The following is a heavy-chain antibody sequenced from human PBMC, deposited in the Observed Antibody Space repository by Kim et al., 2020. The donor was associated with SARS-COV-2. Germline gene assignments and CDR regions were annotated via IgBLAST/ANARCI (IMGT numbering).Heavy chain of an antibody. CDR2: ISYDGSNK. J-gene: IGHJ6*02. CDR3: ARSLGGGYYYGMDV. D-gene: IGHD3-16*01. Sequence: GGSLRLSCAASGFTFSSYGMHWVRQAPGKGLEWVAVISYDGSNKYYADSVKGRFTISRDNSKNTLYLQMNGLRAEDTAVYYCARSLGGGYYYGMDVWGQG. V-gene: IGHV3-30*03. CDR1: GFTFSSYG.